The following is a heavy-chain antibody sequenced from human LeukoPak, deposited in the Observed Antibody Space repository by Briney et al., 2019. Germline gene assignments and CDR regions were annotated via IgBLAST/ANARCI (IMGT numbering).Heavy chain of an antibody. CDR3: ARNAPTFFHNSGGYSAHWYFDL. Sequence: GPALVKPTQTLTLTCNISGFSISADGMCVSWIRQPPGKALEWLARIDWDDEKYYSTSLKTRLTISKDTSENQVVLTMTKMDPADIATYYCARNAPTFFHNSGGYSAHWYFDLWGRGSLVTVSS. CDR1: GFSISADGMC. D-gene: IGHD3-22*01. V-gene: IGHV2-70*11. J-gene: IGHJ2*01. CDR2: IDWDDEK.